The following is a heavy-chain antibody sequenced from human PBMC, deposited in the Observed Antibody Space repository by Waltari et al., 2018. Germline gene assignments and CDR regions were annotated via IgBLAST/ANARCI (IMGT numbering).Heavy chain of an antibody. CDR3: ARKKMATIISAPYFDY. J-gene: IGHJ4*02. Sequence: QVQLQESGPGLVKPSETLSLTCAVSGYSISSGYYWGWIRQRPGKGLEWIGSIYHSGSTYYNPSLKSRVTISVDTSKNQFSLKLSSVTAADTAVYYCARKKMATIISAPYFDYWGQGTLVTVSS. CDR2: IYHSGST. D-gene: IGHD5-12*01. CDR1: GYSISSGYY. V-gene: IGHV4-38-2*01.